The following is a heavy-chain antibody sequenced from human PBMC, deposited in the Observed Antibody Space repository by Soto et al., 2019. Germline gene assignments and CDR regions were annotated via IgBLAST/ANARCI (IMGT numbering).Heavy chain of an antibody. D-gene: IGHD3-10*01. CDR2: INRSGST. J-gene: IGHJ5*02. V-gene: IGHV4-34*01. CDR3: ARGNYHRYSHYYCSGSYYNFPLKGKSNDNWFDP. Sequence: SETLSLTCAVYGGSFSGYYWCWIRQPPGKGLEWIGEINRSGSTNYNPSLKSRVTISVDTSKNQFSLKLSSVTAADTAVYYCARGNYHRYSHYYCSGSYYNFPLKGKSNDNWFDPWGQGTLVTVSS. CDR1: GGSFSGYY.